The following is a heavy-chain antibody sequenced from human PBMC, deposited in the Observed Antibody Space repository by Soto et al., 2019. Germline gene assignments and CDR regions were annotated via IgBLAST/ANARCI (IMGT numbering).Heavy chain of an antibody. CDR3: ARGPDYYRSGAFFRTASFDP. CDR2: IGRRASYT. D-gene: IGHD3-10*01. Sequence: QVLLVESGGGLVEPGGSLRLSCAASGFMFSDYDMTWIRQAPGKGLEGVSSIGRRASYTSYGDYVKGRFTVSRDNTNNSLYLQMNSLSAEDTAVYYCARGPDYYRSGAFFRTASFDPWGQGTLVSVSS. CDR1: GFMFSDYD. J-gene: IGHJ5*02. V-gene: IGHV3-11*05.